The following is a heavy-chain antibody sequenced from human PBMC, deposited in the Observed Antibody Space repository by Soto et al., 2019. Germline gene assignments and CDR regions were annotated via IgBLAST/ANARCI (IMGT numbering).Heavy chain of an antibody. CDR3: ARESYGYCSGGSCYLYYYYGMDV. V-gene: IGHV3-33*01. Sequence: QVQLVESGGGVVQPGRSLRLSCAASGFTFSSYGMHWVRQAPGKGLEWVAVIWYDGSNKYYADSVKGRFTISRDNSKNPLYLQMNSLRAEDTAVYYCARESYGYCSGGSCYLYYYYGMDVWGQGTTVTVSS. J-gene: IGHJ6*02. CDR1: GFTFSSYG. CDR2: IWYDGSNK. D-gene: IGHD2-15*01.